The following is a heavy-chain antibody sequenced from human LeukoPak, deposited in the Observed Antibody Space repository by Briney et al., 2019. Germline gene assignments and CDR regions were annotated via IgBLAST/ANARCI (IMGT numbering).Heavy chain of an antibody. J-gene: IGHJ6*03. CDR2: ISAYNGNT. CDR1: GYTFTSYG. D-gene: IGHD6-19*01. CDR3: ARYSSYSSGWHFLYLPGGYYYYMDV. V-gene: IGHV1-18*01. Sequence: GASVKASCKASGYTFTSYGISWVRQAPGQGLEWMGWISAYNGNTNYAQKLQGRVTMTTDTSTSTAYMELRSLRSDDTAVYYCARYSSYSSGWHFLYLPGGYYYYMDVWGKGTTVTVSS.